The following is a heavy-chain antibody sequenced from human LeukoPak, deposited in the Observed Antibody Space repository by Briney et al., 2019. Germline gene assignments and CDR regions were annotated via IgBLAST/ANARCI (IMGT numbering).Heavy chain of an antibody. Sequence: GGSLRLSCAASGFTFDDYAMHWVRQAPGKGLEWVSGISWNSGSIGYADSVKGRFTISRDNAKNSLYLQMNSLRAEDTALYYCAKARAIVVPPDYWGQGTLVTVSS. CDR2: ISWNSGSI. CDR3: AKARAIVVPPDY. CDR1: GFTFDDYA. J-gene: IGHJ4*02. D-gene: IGHD3-22*01. V-gene: IGHV3-9*01.